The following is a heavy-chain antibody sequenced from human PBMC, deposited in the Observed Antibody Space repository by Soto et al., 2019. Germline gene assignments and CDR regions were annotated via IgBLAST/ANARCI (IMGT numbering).Heavy chain of an antibody. D-gene: IGHD3-3*01. V-gene: IGHV1-8*01. J-gene: IGHJ6*02. Sequence: QVQLVQSGAEVKKPGASVRVSCKASGYTFSGYDINWVRQATGQGLEWMGWVSPDSGSTGYAGIFQGRVTMTWDSSTTTACMDLSSLASADSAVYYCARATELRYVEWSVYRGGNYAMDVWGQGTTVTVSS. CDR2: VSPDSGST. CDR3: ARATELRYVEWSVYRGGNYAMDV. CDR1: GYTFSGYD.